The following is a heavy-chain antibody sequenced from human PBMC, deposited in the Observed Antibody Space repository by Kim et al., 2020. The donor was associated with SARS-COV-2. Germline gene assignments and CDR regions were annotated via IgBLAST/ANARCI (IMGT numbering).Heavy chain of an antibody. J-gene: IGHJ4*02. Sequence: NPSLKSRVTITGDTSKNQFSLRLSSVTAADTAVYYCARGVRGVIINYFDYWGQGTLVTVSS. CDR3: ARGVRGVIINYFDY. D-gene: IGHD3-10*01. V-gene: IGHV4-30-2*04.